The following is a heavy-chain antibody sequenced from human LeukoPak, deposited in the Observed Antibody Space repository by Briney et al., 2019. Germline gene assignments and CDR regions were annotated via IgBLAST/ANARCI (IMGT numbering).Heavy chain of an antibody. CDR3: AKDQVISGSEASDI. V-gene: IGHV3-23*01. Sequence: PGGSLRLSCAASGFTFSSYTMNWVRQAPGKGLEWVSAISGSGVGTYYADSVKGRFTISRDNSWNTLYLQMGSLRAEDTAVYYCAKDQVISGSEASDIWGQGTMVTVSS. CDR1: GFTFSSYT. CDR2: ISGSGVGT. J-gene: IGHJ3*02. D-gene: IGHD2-21*01.